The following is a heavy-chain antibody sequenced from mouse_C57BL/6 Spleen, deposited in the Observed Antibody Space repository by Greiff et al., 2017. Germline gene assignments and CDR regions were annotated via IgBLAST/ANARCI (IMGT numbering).Heavy chain of an antibody. CDR1: GYTFTDYY. Sequence: EVKLQQSGPELVKPGASVKISCKASGYTFTDYYMNWVKQSHGKSLEWIGDINPNNGGTSYNQKFKGKATLTVDKSSSTAYMELRSLTSEDSAVYYCATGYFDVWGTGTTVTVSS. V-gene: IGHV1-26*01. CDR2: INPNNGGT. J-gene: IGHJ1*03. CDR3: ATGYFDV.